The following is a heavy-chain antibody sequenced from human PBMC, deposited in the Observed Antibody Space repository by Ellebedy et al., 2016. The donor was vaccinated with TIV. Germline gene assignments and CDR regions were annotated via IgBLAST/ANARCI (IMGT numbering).Heavy chain of an antibody. CDR3: ARDGTTTFYNFYYMDV. J-gene: IGHJ6*03. CDR1: GFTFSSYN. Sequence: PGGSLRLSCAASGFTFSSYNMNWVRQAPGKGLEWVSYILSDSSGIYYADSVKGRFTVSRDNSKTSLYLRMNSLRAEDTAVYYCARDGTTTFYNFYYMDVWGPGTTVAVSS. D-gene: IGHD1-14*01. CDR2: ILSDSSGI. V-gene: IGHV3-21*05.